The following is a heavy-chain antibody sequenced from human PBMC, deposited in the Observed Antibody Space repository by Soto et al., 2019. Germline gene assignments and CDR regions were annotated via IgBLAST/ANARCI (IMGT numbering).Heavy chain of an antibody. D-gene: IGHD6-6*01. Sequence: GGSLRLSCAASGFAFSDHGMHWVRQAPGKGLEWVSSISGSVGSTFYADSVKGRFTISRDNSMNTLYLQMNSLRAEDTAVYYCAKDRTIASRNFDSWGQGALVTVSS. J-gene: IGHJ4*02. CDR2: ISGSVGST. V-gene: IGHV3-23*01. CDR1: GFAFSDHG. CDR3: AKDRTIASRNFDS.